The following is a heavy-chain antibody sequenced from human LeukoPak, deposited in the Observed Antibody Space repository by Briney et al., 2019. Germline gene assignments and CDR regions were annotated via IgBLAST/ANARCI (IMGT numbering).Heavy chain of an antibody. CDR3: ASSGYGVRGVTPYYYYGMDV. V-gene: IGHV3-30*04. D-gene: IGHD3-10*01. CDR1: GFTFSSYA. J-gene: IGHJ6*04. Sequence: GGSLRLSCAASGFTFSSYAMHWVRQAPGKGLEWVAVISYDGSNKYYADSVKGRFTISRDNSKNTLYLQMNGLRAEDTAVYYCASSGYGVRGVTPYYYYGMDVWGKGTTVTVSS. CDR2: ISYDGSNK.